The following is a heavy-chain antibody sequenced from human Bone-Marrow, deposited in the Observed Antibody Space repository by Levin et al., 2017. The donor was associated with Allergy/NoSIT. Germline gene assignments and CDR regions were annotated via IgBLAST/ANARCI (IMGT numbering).Heavy chain of an antibody. CDR3: AKDSIAVAAMPGAFDV. CDR1: GFSFENYA. CDR2: IKWNGLDH. J-gene: IGHJ3*01. D-gene: IGHD6-19*01. Sequence: GGSLRLSCEASGFSFENYAMHWVRQAPGKGLEWVSGIKWNGLDHGYVDFARGRFTISRDNARKSLYLQMDSLRPDDTAFYFCAKDSIAVAAMPGAFDVWGQGAMVTVSS. V-gene: IGHV3-9*01.